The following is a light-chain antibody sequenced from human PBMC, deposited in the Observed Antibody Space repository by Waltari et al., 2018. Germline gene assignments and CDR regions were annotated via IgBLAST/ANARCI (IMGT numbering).Light chain of an antibody. CDR2: KVS. CDR1: QSVSNF. V-gene: IGKV1-5*03. J-gene: IGKJ1*01. Sequence: DIQMTQSPSTLSASVGDRVTITCRARQSVSNFLAWYQQKPGKAPKLLISKVSNLESGVPLRFSGSGSGTEFTLTISSLQPDDFATYYCQQFRHYKTFGQGTKVDIK. CDR3: QQFRHYKT.